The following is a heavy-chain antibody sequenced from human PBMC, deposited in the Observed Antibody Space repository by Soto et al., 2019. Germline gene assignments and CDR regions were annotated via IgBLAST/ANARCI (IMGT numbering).Heavy chain of an antibody. J-gene: IGHJ3*01. V-gene: IGHV3-53*01. CDR3: ATWHEREHAYDV. Sequence: GSLRLSCAAFGLTVSGKKYVAWVRQAPGKGLEWVSALYDVDGSFYADSVKGRFTTSSDSSKTTVYLQMNGLGPDDTAVYYCATWHEREHAYDVWGQGTTVTVS. CDR2: LYDVDGS. D-gene: IGHD1-1*01. CDR1: GLTVSGKKY.